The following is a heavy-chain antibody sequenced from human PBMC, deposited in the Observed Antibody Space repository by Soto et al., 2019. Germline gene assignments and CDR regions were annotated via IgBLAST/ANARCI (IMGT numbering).Heavy chain of an antibody. Sequence: SVKVSCKASGGTFSSYAISWVRQAPGQALEWMGGIIPIFGTANYAQRFQGRVTITADKSTSTAYMELSSLRSEDTAVYYCAKWGGRFLFSSNWFDPSGQGTLVTVSS. J-gene: IGHJ5*02. V-gene: IGHV1-69*06. D-gene: IGHD3-3*01. CDR2: IIPIFGTA. CDR1: GGTFSSYA. CDR3: AKWGGRFLFSSNWFDP.